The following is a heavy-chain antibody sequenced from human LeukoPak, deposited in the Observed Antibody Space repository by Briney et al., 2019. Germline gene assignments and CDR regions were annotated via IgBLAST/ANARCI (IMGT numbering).Heavy chain of an antibody. CDR1: GYTLTELS. Sequence: GASVKVSCKVSGYTLTELSMHWVRQAPGKGLEWMGGFDPEDGETIYAQKFQGRVTMTEDTSTDTAYMELSGLRSEDTAVYYCAPLNYYYDSSGYTNWFDPWGQGTLVTVSS. D-gene: IGHD3-22*01. J-gene: IGHJ5*02. CDR2: FDPEDGET. CDR3: APLNYYYDSSGYTNWFDP. V-gene: IGHV1-24*01.